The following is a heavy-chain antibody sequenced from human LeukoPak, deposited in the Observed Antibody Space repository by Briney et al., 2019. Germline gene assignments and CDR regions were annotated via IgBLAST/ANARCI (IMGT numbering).Heavy chain of an antibody. CDR1: GGSISSYY. CDR2: IYDSGST. J-gene: IGHJ4*02. CDR3: ARTVGANWDLFDY. V-gene: IGHV4-59*01. D-gene: IGHD7-27*01. Sequence: PSETLSLTCTVSGGSISSYYWSWIRQPPGKGLEWIGYIYDSGSTNYNPSLKSRVTISVDTSKNRFSLGLRSVTAADTAVYYCARTVGANWDLFDYWGQGTLVTVSS.